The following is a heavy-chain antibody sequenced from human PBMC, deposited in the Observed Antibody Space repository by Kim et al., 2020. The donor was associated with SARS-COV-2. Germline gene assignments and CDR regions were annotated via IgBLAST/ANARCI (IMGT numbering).Heavy chain of an antibody. D-gene: IGHD5-12*01. CDR2: INHSGST. J-gene: IGHJ5*02. Sequence: SETLSLTCAVYGGSFSGYYWSWIRQPSGKGLEWIGEINHSGSTNYNPSLKSRVTISVDTSKNQFSLKLSSVTAADTAVYYCARTRGNNWFDPWGQGTLVTVSS. CDR1: GGSFSGYY. CDR3: ARTRGNNWFDP. V-gene: IGHV4-34*01.